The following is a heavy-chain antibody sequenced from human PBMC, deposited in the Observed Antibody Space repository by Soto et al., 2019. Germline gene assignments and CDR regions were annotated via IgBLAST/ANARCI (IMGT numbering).Heavy chain of an antibody. D-gene: IGHD4-17*01. CDR3: ARRKDDYGDYHYYYYGMDV. J-gene: IGHJ6*02. CDR2: ISSSSSTI. V-gene: IGHV3-48*01. CDR1: GFTFSSYS. Sequence: GGSLRLSCAASGFTFSSYSMNWVRQAPGKGLEWVSYISSSSSTIYYADSVKGRFTISRDNAKNSLYLQMNSLRAEDTAVYYCARRKDDYGDYHYYYYGMDVWGQGTTVTVSS.